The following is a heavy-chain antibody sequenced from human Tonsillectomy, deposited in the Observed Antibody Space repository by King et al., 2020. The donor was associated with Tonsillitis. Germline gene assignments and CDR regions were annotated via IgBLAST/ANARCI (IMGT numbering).Heavy chain of an antibody. D-gene: IGHD1-14*01. J-gene: IGHJ3*02. CDR1: GYSISSSNW. CDR2: IYYSGST. CDR3: ARSGSGGTDAFDI. Sequence: QVQLQESGPGLVKPSDTLSLTCAVSGYSISSSNWWGWIRQPPGKGLEWIGYIYYSGSTNYNPSLKSRVTMSVDTSKNQFSLKLSSVTALDKAVYYCARSGSGGTDAFDIWGQGTMVTVSS. V-gene: IGHV4-28*06.